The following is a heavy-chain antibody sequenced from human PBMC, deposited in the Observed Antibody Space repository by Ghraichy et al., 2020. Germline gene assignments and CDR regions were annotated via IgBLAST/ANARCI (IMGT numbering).Heavy chain of an antibody. D-gene: IGHD2-2*01. Sequence: SETLSLTCAVYGGSFSGYYWSWIRQPPGKGLEWIGEINHSGSTNYNPSLKSRVTISVDTSKNQFSLKLSSVTAADTAVYYCARSGDIVVVPAATVEYNWNQEEVFHDYYYYGMDVWGQGTTVTVSS. J-gene: IGHJ6*02. CDR3: ARSGDIVVVPAATVEYNWNQEEVFHDYYYYGMDV. CDR2: INHSGST. CDR1: GGSFSGYY. V-gene: IGHV4-34*01.